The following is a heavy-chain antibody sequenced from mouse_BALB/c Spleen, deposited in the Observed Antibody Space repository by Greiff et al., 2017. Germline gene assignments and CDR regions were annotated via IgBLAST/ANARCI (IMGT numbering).Heavy chain of an antibody. J-gene: IGHJ2*01. CDR1: GFTFSDYY. D-gene: IGHD1-1*01. CDR2: ISDGGSYT. CDR3: ARVGDYYGSSYFDY. Sequence: EVHLVESGGGLVKPGGSLKLSCAASGFTFSDYYMYWVRQTPEKRLEWVATISDGGSYTYYPDSVKGRFTISRDNAKNNLYLQMSSLKSEDTAMYYCARVGDYYGSSYFDYWGQGTTLTVSS. V-gene: IGHV5-4*02.